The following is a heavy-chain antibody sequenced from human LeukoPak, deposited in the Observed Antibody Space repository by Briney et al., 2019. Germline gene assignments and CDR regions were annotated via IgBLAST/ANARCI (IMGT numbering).Heavy chain of an antibody. V-gene: IGHV3-11*01. CDR1: GFTFSDYY. D-gene: IGHD2-2*01. CDR2: ISSSGSTI. J-gene: IGHJ4*02. Sequence: GGSLRLSCAPSGFTFSDYYMSWIRPAPGKGLEWVSYISSSGSTIYYADSVKGRFTISRDNAKNSLYLQMNSLRAEDTAVYYCAREGLGGDIVVVPAARGRRGYFDYWGQGTLVTVSS. CDR3: AREGLGGDIVVVPAARGRRGYFDY.